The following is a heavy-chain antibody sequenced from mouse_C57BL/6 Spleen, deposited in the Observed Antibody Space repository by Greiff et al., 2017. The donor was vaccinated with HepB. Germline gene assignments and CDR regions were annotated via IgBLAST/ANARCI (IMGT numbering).Heavy chain of an antibody. D-gene: IGHD2-4*01. CDR1: GYTFTSYW. J-gene: IGHJ3*01. CDR3: ARSYYDYLFAY. CDR2: FIPNSGGI. Sequence: QVQLQQPGAELVKPGASVKLSCKASGYTFTSYWLHWVKQRSGRGLEWIGWFIPNSGGIKYNEKFKRKATLTVDKPSSTAYMQLSSLTSEDSAVYYCARSYYDYLFAYWGQGTLVTVSA. V-gene: IGHV1-72*01.